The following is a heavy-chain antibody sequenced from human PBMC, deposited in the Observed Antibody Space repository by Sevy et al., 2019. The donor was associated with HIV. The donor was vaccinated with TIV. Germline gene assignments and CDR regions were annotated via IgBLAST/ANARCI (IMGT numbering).Heavy chain of an antibody. Sequence: GSLRLSCAASGFTVNSDYMSWVRQAPGKGLEWVSVVYSGGTTYYEDSVKGRFTISRDNSKNILYLQMNSLRAEDTAVYYCARHISFGELGSWFDPWGQGTLVTVSS. D-gene: IGHD3-10*01. CDR1: GFTVNSDY. CDR2: VYSGGTT. J-gene: IGHJ5*02. V-gene: IGHV3-53*01. CDR3: ARHISFGELGSWFDP.